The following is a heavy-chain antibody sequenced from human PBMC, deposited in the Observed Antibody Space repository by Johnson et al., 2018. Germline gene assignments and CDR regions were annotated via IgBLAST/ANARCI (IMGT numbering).Heavy chain of an antibody. D-gene: IGHD3-10*01. Sequence: QVQLVESGGGVVQPGRSLRLSCAASGFTFSRYGMHWVRQAPGKGLEWVAVIWSDGRTKDYTDSVKGRFTISRDNSNNMLYLQMNSLRAEDTAMFYCATDAGAAAFDIWGQGTMVTVSS. CDR3: ATDAGAAAFDI. CDR1: GFTFSRYG. CDR2: IWSDGRTK. J-gene: IGHJ3*02. V-gene: IGHV3-33*01.